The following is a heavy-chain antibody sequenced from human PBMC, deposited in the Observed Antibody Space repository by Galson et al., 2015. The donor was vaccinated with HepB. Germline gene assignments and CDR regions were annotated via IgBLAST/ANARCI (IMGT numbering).Heavy chain of an antibody. D-gene: IGHD3-22*01. CDR3: ARGNYYDSRGYYASSDL. CDR2: ISSSGSTI. J-gene: IGHJ2*01. V-gene: IGHV3-11*01. Sequence: SLRLSCAASGFTFSDYYMNWVRQAPGKGLEWVSYISSSGSTITYADSEKGRFTISRYNAQNSLYLQMNSLRAEDTAVYYCARGNYYDSRGYYASSDLCGRASLVPASS. CDR1: GFTFSDYY.